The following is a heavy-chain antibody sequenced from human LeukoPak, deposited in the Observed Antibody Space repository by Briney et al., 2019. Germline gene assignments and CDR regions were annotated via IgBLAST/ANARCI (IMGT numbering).Heavy chain of an antibody. Sequence: SVKVSCKTSGGTFTSYAITWVRQAPGQGLEWMGKIIPISGTTNYEQKFQGRVTFTADESTSTAYMELSSLRSEDTALYYCARKLRLGGNWFDPWGQGTLVTVSS. J-gene: IGHJ5*02. V-gene: IGHV1-69*13. D-gene: IGHD1-26*01. CDR3: ARKLRLGGNWFDP. CDR2: IIPISGTT. CDR1: GGTFTSYA.